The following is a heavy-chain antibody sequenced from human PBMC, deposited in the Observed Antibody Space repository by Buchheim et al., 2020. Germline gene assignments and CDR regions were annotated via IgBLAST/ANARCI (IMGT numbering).Heavy chain of an antibody. D-gene: IGHD4-11*01. CDR1: GDSISSNNW. Sequence: QVQLQESGPGLVKPSGTLSLTCVISGDSISSNNWWCWVRQPPGKGLEWIGEVYQSGRTNYNPSLKSRVTIPVDKSKNQFSLKLKSVTAADTALYYCASRKELTTGMDVWGQGTT. J-gene: IGHJ6*02. CDR2: VYQSGRT. V-gene: IGHV4-4*02. CDR3: ASRKELTTGMDV.